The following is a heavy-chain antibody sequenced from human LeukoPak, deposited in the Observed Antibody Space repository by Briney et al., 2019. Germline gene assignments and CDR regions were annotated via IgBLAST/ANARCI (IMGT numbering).Heavy chain of an antibody. CDR1: GGSISSYY. V-gene: IGHV4-4*07. CDR3: ARVMERSSGVDY. J-gene: IGHJ4*02. Sequence: SETLSLTCTVSGGSISSYYWRWIRQPAGKALEWIGRIYTSGSTNYNPSLKSRVTMSVDTSKNQFSLKLSSVTAADTAVYYCARVMERSSGVDYWGQGNLVTVSS. CDR2: IYTSGST. D-gene: IGHD6-6*01.